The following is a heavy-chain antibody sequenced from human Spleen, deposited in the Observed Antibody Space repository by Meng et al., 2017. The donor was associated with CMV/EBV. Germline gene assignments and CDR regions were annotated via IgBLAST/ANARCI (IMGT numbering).Heavy chain of an antibody. D-gene: IGHD1-26*01. V-gene: IGHV1-69*02. CDR2: IIPILGIA. CDR3: ARIRYGSYYYYYGMDV. J-gene: IGHJ6*02. CDR1: GGTFSSYT. Sequence: SVKVSCKASGGTFSSYTISWVRQAPGQGLEWMGRIIPILGIANYAQKFQGRVTITADKSTSTAYMELSSLRSEDTAVYYCARIRYGSYYYYYGMDVWGQGTTVTVSS.